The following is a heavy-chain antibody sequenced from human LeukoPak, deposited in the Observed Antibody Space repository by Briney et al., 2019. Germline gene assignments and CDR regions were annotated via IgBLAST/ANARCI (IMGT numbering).Heavy chain of an antibody. CDR2: IWSEGINK. J-gene: IGHJ4*02. V-gene: IGHV3-33*01. CDR1: GFTFSDYN. D-gene: IGHD1-1*01. CDR3: ARDQYWNPDY. Sequence: GRPLRLSCAASGFTFSDYNMHWVRQAPGKGLEWVAFIWSEGINKWYADSVKGRFTISRDNSKNTLYLQMNSLRAEDTALYYCARDQYWNPDYWGQGTLVTVSS.